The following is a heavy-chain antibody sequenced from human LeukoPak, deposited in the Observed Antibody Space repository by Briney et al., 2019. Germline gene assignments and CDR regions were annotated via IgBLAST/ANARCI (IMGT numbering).Heavy chain of an antibody. CDR2: IYYSGST. D-gene: IGHD1-26*01. J-gene: IGHJ6*02. Sequence: SETLSLTCTVSGGSISSYYWSWIRQPPGKGLEWIGYIYYSGSTNYNPSLKSRVTISVDTSKNQFSLKLSSVTAADTAVYYCARGGATSYYYGMDVWGQGTTVTVSS. CDR3: ARGGATSYYYGMDV. V-gene: IGHV4-59*01. CDR1: GGSISSYY.